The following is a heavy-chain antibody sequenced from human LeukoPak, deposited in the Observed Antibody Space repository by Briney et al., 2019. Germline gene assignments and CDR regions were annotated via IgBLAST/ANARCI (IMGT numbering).Heavy chain of an antibody. D-gene: IGHD3-10*01. CDR2: ISAYNGNT. V-gene: IGHV1-18*01. J-gene: IGHJ4*02. CDR1: GYTFTSYG. Sequence: ASVKVSCKASGYTFTSYGISWVRQAPGQGLEWMGWISAYNGNTNYAQKLQGRVTMTTDTSTSTAYMELRSLRSDDTAVYYCVRDYYYASGSEFDYWGQGPLVTVSS. CDR3: VRDYYYASGSEFDY.